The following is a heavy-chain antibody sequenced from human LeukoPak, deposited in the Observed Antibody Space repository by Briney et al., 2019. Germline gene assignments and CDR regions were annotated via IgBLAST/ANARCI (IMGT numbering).Heavy chain of an antibody. CDR3: ARLVSYGSGSYQDYYGMDV. CDR1: GYTFTSYD. CDR2: MNPNSGNT. Sequence: ASVKVSCKASGYTFTSYDINWVRQATGQGLEWMGWMNPNSGNTGYAQKFQGRVTMTRNTSISTAYMELSSLKASDTAMYYCARLVSYGSGSYQDYYGMDVWGQGTTVTVSS. V-gene: IGHV1-8*01. D-gene: IGHD3-10*01. J-gene: IGHJ6*02.